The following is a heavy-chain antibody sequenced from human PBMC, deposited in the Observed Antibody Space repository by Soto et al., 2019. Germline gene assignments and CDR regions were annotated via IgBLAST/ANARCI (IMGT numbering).Heavy chain of an antibody. D-gene: IGHD3-9*01. CDR3: ARARYRTSHNWFDP. J-gene: IGHJ5*02. CDR2: MNPNSGNT. Sequence: QVQLVQSGAEVKEPGASVKVSCKASGYTFSSYDINWVRQATGQGLEWMGWMNPNSGNTGSAQNFQGRVTMTRNTSISTAYMELSSLRSEDTAVYYCARARYRTSHNWFDPWGQGTLVTVSS. V-gene: IGHV1-8*01. CDR1: GYTFSSYD.